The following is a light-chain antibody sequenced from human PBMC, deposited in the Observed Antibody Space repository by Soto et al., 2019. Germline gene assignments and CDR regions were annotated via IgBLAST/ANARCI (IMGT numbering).Light chain of an antibody. Sequence: DIQMSQPPSTLSASVGDRVTITCWASQSISSWLASYQQKPGKAPQLLTYDVSNLESGVPSRFSGSGSGTEFTLTISRLQPDDFATYYCQQYTTYSTICGGT. V-gene: IGKV1-5*01. J-gene: IGKJ4*01. CDR3: QQYTTYST. CDR1: QSISSW. CDR2: DVS.